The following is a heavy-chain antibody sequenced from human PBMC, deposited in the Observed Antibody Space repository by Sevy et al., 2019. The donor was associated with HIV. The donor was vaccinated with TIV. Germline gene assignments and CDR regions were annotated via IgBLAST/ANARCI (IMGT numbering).Heavy chain of an antibody. D-gene: IGHD3-22*01. CDR1: GFTFSSFG. J-gene: IGHJ6*02. CDR3: AKDLDYFDSSAGPSSLIYNYYYGLED. Sequence: GGSLRLSCAASGFTFSSFGMHWVCQAPGKGLEWVSFISYDGSNKKYADSVKGRLTVSRDKSKNTLYLQMNSLRAEDTAVYYRAKDLDYFDSSAGPSSLIYNYYYGLEDWGPGTTVTVSS. V-gene: IGHV3-30*18. CDR2: ISYDGSNK.